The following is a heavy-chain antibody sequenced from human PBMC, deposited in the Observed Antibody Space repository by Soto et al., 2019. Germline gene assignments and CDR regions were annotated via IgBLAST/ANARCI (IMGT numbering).Heavy chain of an antibody. V-gene: IGHV1-69*13. CDR2: IIPIFGTA. D-gene: IGHD2-2*01. Sequence: SVKVSCKASGGTFSSYAISWVRQAPGQGLEWMGGIIPIFGTANYAQKFQGRVTITADESTSTAYMELSSLRSEDTAVYYCGRGPRVVVPAAMRYGMDVWGQGTTVTVSS. J-gene: IGHJ6*02. CDR3: GRGPRVVVPAAMRYGMDV. CDR1: GGTFSSYA.